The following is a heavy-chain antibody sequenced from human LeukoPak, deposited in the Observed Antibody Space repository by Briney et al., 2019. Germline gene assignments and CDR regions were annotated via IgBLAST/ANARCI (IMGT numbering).Heavy chain of an antibody. Sequence: SVKVSCKASGGTFSSYAISWVRQAPGQGLEWMGGIIPIFGTANYAQKFQGRVTITEDESTSTAYMELSSLRSEDTAVYYCARLHGQYGSGSYHLDYWGQGTLVTVSS. J-gene: IGHJ4*02. V-gene: IGHV1-69*13. CDR2: IIPIFGTA. CDR1: GGTFSSYA. CDR3: ARLHGQYGSGSYHLDY. D-gene: IGHD3-10*01.